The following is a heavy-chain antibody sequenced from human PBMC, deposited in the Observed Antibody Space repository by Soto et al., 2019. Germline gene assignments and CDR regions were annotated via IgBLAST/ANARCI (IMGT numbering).Heavy chain of an antibody. Sequence: KVSCKASGGTFSSYAISWVRQAPGQGIEWMGGIIPIFGTANYAQKFQGRVTITADESTSTAYMELSSLRSEDTAVYYCARDRGYYDSSGYFDYWGQGTLVTVSS. CDR1: GGTFSSYA. V-gene: IGHV1-69*01. J-gene: IGHJ4*02. CDR2: IIPIFGTA. CDR3: ARDRGYYDSSGYFDY. D-gene: IGHD3-22*01.